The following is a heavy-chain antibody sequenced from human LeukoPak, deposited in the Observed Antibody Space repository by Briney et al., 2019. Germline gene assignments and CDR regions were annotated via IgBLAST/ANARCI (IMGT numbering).Heavy chain of an antibody. CDR2: ISYDGSNK. CDR3: ASGPHTL. D-gene: IGHD2-2*02. J-gene: IGHJ4*02. Sequence: GGSLRLSCAASGFTFSSYAMHWVRQAPGKGLEWVAVISYDGSNKYYADSVKGRFTISRDNSKDTLYLQMNSLRAEDTAVYYCASGPHTLWGQGTLVTVSS. V-gene: IGHV3-30-3*01. CDR1: GFTFSSYA.